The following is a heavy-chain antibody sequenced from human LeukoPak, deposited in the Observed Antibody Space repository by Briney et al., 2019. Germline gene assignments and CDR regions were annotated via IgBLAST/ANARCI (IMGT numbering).Heavy chain of an antibody. CDR1: GFTFSNYW. J-gene: IGHJ4*02. CDR3: ARGGGVRSWYDLDY. Sequence: GGSLRLSCAVTGFTFSNYWMSWVRQAPGKGLEWVANIKQTGSEKYYVDSVRGRFTISRDDAENSLYLQMNSLRAEDTAVYYCARGGGVRSWYDLDYWGQGTLVTVSS. D-gene: IGHD6-13*01. V-gene: IGHV3-7*04. CDR2: IKQTGSEK.